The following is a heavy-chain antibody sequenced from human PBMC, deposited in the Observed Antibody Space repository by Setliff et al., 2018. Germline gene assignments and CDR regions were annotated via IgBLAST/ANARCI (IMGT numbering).Heavy chain of an antibody. CDR3: ARDGGGDSDAFDI. Sequence: ASVKVSCKASGYTFTGYYMYWVRQAPGQGLEWMGRINSSSGATIYAQKFQGRVTMTSDTSISTAYIELGRLRSDDTAAYFCARDGGGDSDAFDIWGQGTMVTVSS. CDR1: GYTFTGYY. D-gene: IGHD3-16*01. V-gene: IGHV1-2*06. J-gene: IGHJ3*02. CDR2: INSSSGAT.